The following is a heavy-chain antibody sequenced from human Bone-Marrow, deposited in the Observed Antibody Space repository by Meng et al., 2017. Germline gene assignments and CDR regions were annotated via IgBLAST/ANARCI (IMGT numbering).Heavy chain of an antibody. CDR3: AKVDRAMAIYYYYGMDV. Sequence: GGSLRRSCAASGFTFSSYAMSWVRQAPGKGLEWVSGMSGSGDSIYYADSVKGRFTISRDNSKNTLYLQMNSLRGEDTAVYYCAKVDRAMAIYYYYGMDVWGQGTTVTVSS. CDR2: MSGSGDSI. V-gene: IGHV3-23*01. CDR1: GFTFSSYA. D-gene: IGHD5-18*01. J-gene: IGHJ6*02.